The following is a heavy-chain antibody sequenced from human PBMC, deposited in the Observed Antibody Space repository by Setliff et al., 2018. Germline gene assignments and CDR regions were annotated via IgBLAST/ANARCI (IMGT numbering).Heavy chain of an antibody. CDR3: ARDRQYCSSPTCYSSYFYYYGMDV. Sequence: SETLSLTCAIYGQSFSDYYWSWVRQPPGKGLEWVGEIYHSGSTNYNTSLKSRVTISVDTSKNQSSLKLSSVTAADTAVYYCARDRQYCSSPTCYSSYFYYYGMDVWGQGTTVTVSS. J-gene: IGHJ6*02. D-gene: IGHD2-2*02. CDR1: GQSFSDYY. CDR2: IYHSGST. V-gene: IGHV4-34*01.